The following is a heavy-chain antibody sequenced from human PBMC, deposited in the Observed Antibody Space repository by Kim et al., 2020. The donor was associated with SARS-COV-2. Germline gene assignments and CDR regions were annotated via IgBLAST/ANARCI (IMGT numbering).Heavy chain of an antibody. CDR3: TRTYYDSSGYYYVREIYYFDY. D-gene: IGHD3-22*01. V-gene: IGHV3-49*04. J-gene: IGHJ4*02. CDR1: GFTFGDYA. CDR2: IRSKAYGGTT. Sequence: GGSLRLSCTASGFTFGDYAMSWVRQAPGKGLEWVGFIRSKAYGGTTEYAASVKGRFTVSRDDSKSIAYLQMNSLKTEDTAVYYCTRTYYDSSGYYYVREIYYFDYWGQGTLVTVSS.